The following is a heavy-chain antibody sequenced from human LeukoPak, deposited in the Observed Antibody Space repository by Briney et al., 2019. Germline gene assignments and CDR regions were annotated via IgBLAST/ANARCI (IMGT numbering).Heavy chain of an antibody. CDR2: INPSGGST. D-gene: IGHD5-12*01. CDR3: ARDLVATIGGFDP. J-gene: IGHJ5*02. Sequence: ASVKVSCKASGYTFTSYDINWVRQATGQGLEWMGIINPSGGSTSYAQKFQGRVTMTRDMSTSTVYMELSSLRSEDTAVYYCARDLVATIGGFDPWGQGTLVTVSS. V-gene: IGHV1-46*01. CDR1: GYTFTSYD.